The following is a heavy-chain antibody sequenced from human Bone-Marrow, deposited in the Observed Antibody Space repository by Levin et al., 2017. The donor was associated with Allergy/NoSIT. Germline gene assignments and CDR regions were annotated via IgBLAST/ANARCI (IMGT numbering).Heavy chain of an antibody. D-gene: IGHD1-26*01. Sequence: PGGSLRLSCAASGFTFDDYAMHWVRQAPGKGLEWVSGISWNSGSIGYADSVKGRFTISRDNAKNSLYLQMNSLRAEDTALYYCAKGQWELLVGVGYFDYWGQGTLVTVSS. CDR3: AKGQWELLVGVGYFDY. CDR1: GFTFDDYA. V-gene: IGHV3-9*01. J-gene: IGHJ4*02. CDR2: ISWNSGSI.